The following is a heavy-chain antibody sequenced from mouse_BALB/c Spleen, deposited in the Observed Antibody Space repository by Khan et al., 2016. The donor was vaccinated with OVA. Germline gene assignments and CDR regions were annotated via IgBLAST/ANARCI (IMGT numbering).Heavy chain of an antibody. D-gene: IGHD1-1*01. Sequence: EVKLEESGPGLVKPSQSLSLTCTVTGYSITSNYAWNWIRQFPGNKLEWMGYISYSDRTSYNPSLKSRISITRDTSQNQFFLQLNSVTTEDTATYYCARGNYYGYYFDYWGQGTTLTVSS. CDR1: GYSITSNYA. V-gene: IGHV3-2*02. CDR3: ARGNYYGYYFDY. J-gene: IGHJ2*01. CDR2: ISYSDRT.